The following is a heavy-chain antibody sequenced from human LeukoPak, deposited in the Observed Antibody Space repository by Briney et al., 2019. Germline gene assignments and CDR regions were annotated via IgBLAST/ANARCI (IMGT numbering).Heavy chain of an antibody. V-gene: IGHV3-74*01. CDR3: ARVLLGPHSYSDAFDV. CDR2: LNSDGSDT. D-gene: IGHD5-18*01. J-gene: IGHJ3*01. CDR1: GFTFSTFA. Sequence: PGGSLRLSCAASGFTFSTFAMIWVRQPPGKGLEWVSRLNSDGSDTYYADSVKGRFTISRDNARNTLYLQMNSLRAEDTAVYYCARVLLGPHSYSDAFDVWGQGTMVTVSS.